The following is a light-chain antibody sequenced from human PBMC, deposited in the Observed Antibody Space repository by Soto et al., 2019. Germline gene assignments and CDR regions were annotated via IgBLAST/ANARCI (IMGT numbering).Light chain of an antibody. Sequence: ESVLPQSPDTLSLSPGERATLSCRASQSVTSSSLAWYQQKPGQAPRLHIFVASNRATGIPDMFSGSGSGTDFTLNINGLEPEEFAVYYCHQYGASPRTFGQGTKVEIK. CDR2: VAS. V-gene: IGKV3-20*01. CDR3: HQYGASPRT. J-gene: IGKJ1*01. CDR1: QSVTSSS.